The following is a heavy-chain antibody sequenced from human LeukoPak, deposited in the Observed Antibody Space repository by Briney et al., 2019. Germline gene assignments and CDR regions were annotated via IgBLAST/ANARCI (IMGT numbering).Heavy chain of an antibody. J-gene: IGHJ4*02. CDR3: TTGPLQFSSGWTWGYYFDY. V-gene: IGHV3-15*01. Sequence: GGSLRLPCAASGFTFSNAWMSWVRQAPGKGLEWVGRIKSKTDGGTTDYAAPVKGRFTISRDDSKNTLYLQMNSLKTEDTAVYYCTTGPLQFSSGWTWGYYFDYWGQGTLVTVSS. CDR1: GFTFSNAW. CDR2: IKSKTDGGTT. D-gene: IGHD6-19*01.